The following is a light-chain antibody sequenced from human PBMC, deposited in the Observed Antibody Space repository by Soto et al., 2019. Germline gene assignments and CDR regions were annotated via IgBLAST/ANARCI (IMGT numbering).Light chain of an antibody. CDR2: DAS. CDR3: LQHNTYPRT. V-gene: IGKV3-11*01. CDR1: QSVDSN. Sequence: EIVLTQSPATLSLSPGERAALSCRASQSVDSNLAWYQQKPGQAPRLLIYDASNRATGIPARFSGSGSGTDFTLTISSLQPEDSATYYCLQHNTYPRTFGQGTKVDI. J-gene: IGKJ1*01.